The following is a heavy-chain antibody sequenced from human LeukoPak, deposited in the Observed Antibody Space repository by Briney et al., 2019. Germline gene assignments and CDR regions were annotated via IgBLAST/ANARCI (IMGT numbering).Heavy chain of an antibody. Sequence: PSETLSLTCTVSGGSITTHFWTWVRQPPGKGLEWIGYVHYSESSNYNPSLKSRITMSPDTSKNQFSLELSSVTAADTALYYCARTENYIPEDCFDPWGQGTLVTVSS. CDR1: GGSITTHF. D-gene: IGHD5-24*01. CDR2: VHYSESS. V-gene: IGHV4-59*08. CDR3: ARTENYIPEDCFDP. J-gene: IGHJ5*02.